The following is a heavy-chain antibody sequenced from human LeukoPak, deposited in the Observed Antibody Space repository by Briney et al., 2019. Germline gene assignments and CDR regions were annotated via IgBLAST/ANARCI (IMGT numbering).Heavy chain of an antibody. D-gene: IGHD3-16*01. CDR1: GGFTSSYY. J-gene: IGHJ4*02. CDR2: ISHSGIT. Sequence: SETLSLTCTVSGGFTSSYYWSWIRQPPAKGLEWIGYISHSGITNYNPSLQSRVTISIDTSKNQVSLRLSSLSAADTAVYYCTRKAGGSDYWGQGTLVTVSS. CDR3: TRKAGGSDY. V-gene: IGHV4-59*08.